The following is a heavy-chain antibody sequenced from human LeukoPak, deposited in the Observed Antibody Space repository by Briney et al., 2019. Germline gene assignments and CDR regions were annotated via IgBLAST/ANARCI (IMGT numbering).Heavy chain of an antibody. D-gene: IGHD3-16*01. J-gene: IGHJ6*03. V-gene: IGHV4-38-2*01. Sequence: SETLSLTCAVSGYTISSGYYWGWIRQPPRKGLEWIGSIYHSGSTYYNPSLKSRVTISVDTSKNQFSLKLSSVTAADTAAYYCARQLWGAGGYYYYYMDVWGKGTTVTVSS. CDR3: ARQLWGAGGYYYYYMDV. CDR2: IYHSGST. CDR1: GYTISSGYY.